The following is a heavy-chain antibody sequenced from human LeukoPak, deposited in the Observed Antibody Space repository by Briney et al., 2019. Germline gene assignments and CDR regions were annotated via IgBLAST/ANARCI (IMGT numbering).Heavy chain of an antibody. CDR2: IYSGGST. D-gene: IGHD3-16*02. CDR1: GFTVSSNY. V-gene: IGHV3-66*01. J-gene: IGHJ4*02. CDR3: ARAGILTFGGVIETAPFDY. Sequence: GGSLRLSCAASGFTVSSNYMSWVRQAPGKGLEWVSVIYSGGSTHYADSVKGRFTISRDNSKNTLYLQMNSLRAEDTAVYYCARAGILTFGGVIETAPFDYWGQGTLVTVSS.